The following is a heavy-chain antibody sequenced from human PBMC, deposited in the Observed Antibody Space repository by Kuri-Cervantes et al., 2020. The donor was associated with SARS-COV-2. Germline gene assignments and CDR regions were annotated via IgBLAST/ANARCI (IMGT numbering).Heavy chain of an antibody. CDR3: ARALHTAMVKKLDY. J-gene: IGHJ4*02. CDR2: ISSSSSYI. Sequence: GESLKISCAASGFTFSSYSMNWVRQAPGKELEWVSSISSSSSYIYYADSVKGRFTISRDNAKNSLYLQMNSLRAEDTAVYYCARALHTAMVKKLDYWGQGTLVTVSS. CDR1: GFTFSSYS. V-gene: IGHV3-21*01. D-gene: IGHD5-18*01.